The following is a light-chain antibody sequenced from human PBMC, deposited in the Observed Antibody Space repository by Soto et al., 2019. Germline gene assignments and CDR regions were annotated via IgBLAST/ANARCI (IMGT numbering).Light chain of an antibody. J-gene: IGLJ3*02. Sequence: QSVLTQPPSVSAAPGQKVTISCSGSSSNIGNNYVSWYQQVPGTAPKLLIYENNKRPSGIPDRFSGSKSGTSATLGITGLQTGDEADYYCETWDSSLSAWVFGGGTQLTVL. CDR3: ETWDSSLSAWV. V-gene: IGLV1-51*02. CDR1: SSNIGNNY. CDR2: ENN.